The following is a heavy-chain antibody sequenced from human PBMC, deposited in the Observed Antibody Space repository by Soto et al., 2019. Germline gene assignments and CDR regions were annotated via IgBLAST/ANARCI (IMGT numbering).Heavy chain of an antibody. Sequence: EVQVLESGGGLVQPGGSLRLSCEGSGFTVSSHAMTWIRQAPGKGPEWVSTITADGGTYYADSVKGRFAMSRDTSENTLYVRMNSLGAEDTAAYYCAPHVSCSVGSCQYDAFASRGQGTMVTVSS. CDR1: GFTVSSHA. V-gene: IGHV3-23*01. CDR3: APHVSCSVGSCQYDAFAS. J-gene: IGHJ3*02. CDR2: ITADGGT. D-gene: IGHD2-15*01.